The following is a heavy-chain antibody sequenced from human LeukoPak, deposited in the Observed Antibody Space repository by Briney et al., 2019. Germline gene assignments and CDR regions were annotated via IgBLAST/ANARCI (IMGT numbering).Heavy chain of an antibody. CDR3: ARGISSSGTSLLDY. CDR2: IYHSGST. V-gene: IGHV4-30-2*01. Sequence: PSETLSLTCAVSGGSISSCGYSWSWIRQPPGKGLEWIGYIYHSGSTYYNPSLKSRVTISVDRSKNQFSLKLSSVTAADTAVYYCARGISSSGTSLLDYWGQGTLVTVSS. D-gene: IGHD6-6*01. CDR1: GGSISSCGYS. J-gene: IGHJ4*02.